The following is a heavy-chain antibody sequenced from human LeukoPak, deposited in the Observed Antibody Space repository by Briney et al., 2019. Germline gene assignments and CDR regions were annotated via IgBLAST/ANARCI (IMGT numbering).Heavy chain of an antibody. Sequence: SETLSLTCTVSGGSISSYYWSWIRQPPGKGLEWIGYIYYSGSTNYNPSLKSRVTISVDMSKNQFSLKLSSVTAADTAVYYCARVGRSWYPYYYMEVWGKGTTVTVSS. D-gene: IGHD6-13*01. V-gene: IGHV4-59*01. CDR3: ARVGRSWYPYYYMEV. CDR1: GGSISSYY. CDR2: IYYSGST. J-gene: IGHJ6*03.